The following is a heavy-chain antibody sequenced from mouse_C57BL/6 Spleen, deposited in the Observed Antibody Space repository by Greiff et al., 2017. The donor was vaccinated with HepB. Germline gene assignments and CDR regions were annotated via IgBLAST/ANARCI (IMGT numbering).Heavy chain of an antibody. V-gene: IGHV1-15*01. J-gene: IGHJ4*01. CDR2: IDPETGGT. CDR3: TICSSGYAMDY. D-gene: IGHD3-2*02. CDR1: GYTFTDYE. Sequence: VQLQQSGAELVRPGASVTLSCKASGYTFTDYEMHWVKQTPVHGLEWIGAIDPETGGTAYNQKFKGKAILTADKSSSTAYMELRSLTSEDSAVYYCTICSSGYAMDYWGQGTSVTVSS.